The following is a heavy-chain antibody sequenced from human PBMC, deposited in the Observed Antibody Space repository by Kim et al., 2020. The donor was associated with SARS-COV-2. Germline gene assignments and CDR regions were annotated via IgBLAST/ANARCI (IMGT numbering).Heavy chain of an antibody. D-gene: IGHD4-4*01. V-gene: IGHV3-48*02. J-gene: IGHJ6*02. Sequence: YADSGKGRFTISRDNAKNSLYLQMNSLRDEDTAVYYCARDWTTITTSGLDVWGPGTTVTVSS. CDR3: ARDWTTITTSGLDV.